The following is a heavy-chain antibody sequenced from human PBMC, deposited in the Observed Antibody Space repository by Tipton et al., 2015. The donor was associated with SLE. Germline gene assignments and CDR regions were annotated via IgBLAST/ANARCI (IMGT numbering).Heavy chain of an antibody. D-gene: IGHD3-22*01. Sequence: TLSLTCSVSGYSISSGYYWGWIRQPPGKDLEWIGYIYYTGRTNYNPSLERRITTSLDTSKNQFSLQLTSVTAADTAVYYCARGSYFHHSRSAFDVWGLGTMVTVSP. CDR1: GYSISSGYY. CDR3: ARGSYFHHSRSAFDV. CDR2: IYYTGRT. V-gene: IGHV4-38-2*02. J-gene: IGHJ3*01.